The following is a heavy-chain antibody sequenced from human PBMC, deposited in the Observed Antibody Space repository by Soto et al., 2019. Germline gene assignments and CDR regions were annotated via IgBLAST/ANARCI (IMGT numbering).Heavy chain of an antibody. CDR1: GGTFSSYA. J-gene: IGHJ4*01. CDR2: IIPIFGTA. Sequence: ASVKVSCKASGGTFSSYAISWVRQAPGQGLEWMGGIIPIFGTANYAQKFQGRVTITADESTSTAYMELSSLRSEDTAVYYCARDPSQTYYDILTGKFYFDYWGHGTLVTVSS. V-gene: IGHV1-69*13. D-gene: IGHD3-9*01. CDR3: ARDPSQTYYDILTGKFYFDY.